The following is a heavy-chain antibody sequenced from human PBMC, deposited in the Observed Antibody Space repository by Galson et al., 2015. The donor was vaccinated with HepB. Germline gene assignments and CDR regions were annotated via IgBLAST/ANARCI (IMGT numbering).Heavy chain of an antibody. J-gene: IGHJ3*02. Sequence: CAISGDSVSSNSAAWNWIRQSPSRGLEWLGRTYYRSTWYNDYAVSVKSRLIINPDTSKNQFSLQLNSVTPEDTAVYYCARGPSRSGTFDIWGQGTMVTVSS. CDR2: TYYRSTWYN. CDR1: GDSVSSNSAA. V-gene: IGHV6-1*01. CDR3: ARGPSRSGTFDI.